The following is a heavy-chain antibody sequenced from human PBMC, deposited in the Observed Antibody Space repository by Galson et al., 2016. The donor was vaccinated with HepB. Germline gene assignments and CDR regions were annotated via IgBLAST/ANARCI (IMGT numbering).Heavy chain of an antibody. Sequence: SLRLSCAGSGFTFNSYAMNWVRQAPGKGLEWISLISDNGHATYYADPVRGRFSIARDNSKNTLYLQMNSLRADDTAVHYCAKCPPGTRGSLDSWGQGTLVTVSS. J-gene: IGHJ4*02. V-gene: IGHV3-23*01. CDR3: AKCPPGTRGSLDS. CDR2: ISDNGHAT. CDR1: GFTFNSYA. D-gene: IGHD1-14*01.